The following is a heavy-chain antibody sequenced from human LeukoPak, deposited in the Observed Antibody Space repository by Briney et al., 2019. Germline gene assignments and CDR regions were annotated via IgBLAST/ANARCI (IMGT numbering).Heavy chain of an antibody. D-gene: IGHD3-16*02. CDR3: ARDNPTYYDYVWGSYRPIDI. J-gene: IGHJ3*02. Sequence: SETLSLTCTVSGGSISSSSYYWGWIRQPPGKGLEWIGSIYYSGSTYYNPSLKSRVTISVDTSKNQFSLKLSSVTAADTAVYYCARDNPTYYDYVWGSYRPIDIWGQGTMVTVSS. CDR2: IYYSGST. CDR1: GGSISSSSYY. V-gene: IGHV4-39*07.